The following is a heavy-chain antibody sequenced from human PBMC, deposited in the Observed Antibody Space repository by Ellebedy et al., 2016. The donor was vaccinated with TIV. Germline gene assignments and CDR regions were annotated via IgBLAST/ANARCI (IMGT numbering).Heavy chain of an antibody. CDR3: ARGLSGWSDHFDY. D-gene: IGHD6-19*01. J-gene: IGHJ4*02. CDR2: IYYSGST. V-gene: IGHV4-59*01. CDR1: GGSFSGYY. Sequence: SETLSLTCAVYGGSFSGYYWSWIRQPPGRGLECIGYIYYSGSTNYNPSLKSRVTISVDTSKNQFSLKLSSVTAADTAVYYCARGLSGWSDHFDYWGQGTLVTVSS.